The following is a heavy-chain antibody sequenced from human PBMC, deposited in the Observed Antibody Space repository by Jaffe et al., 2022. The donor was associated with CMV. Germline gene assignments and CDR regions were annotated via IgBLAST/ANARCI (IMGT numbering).Heavy chain of an antibody. D-gene: IGHD6-13*01. CDR2: IKQDGSEK. CDR1: GFTFSSYW. Sequence: EVQLVESGGGLVQPGGSLRLSCAASGFTFSSYWMSWVRQAPGKGLEWVANIKQDGSEKYYVDSVKGRFTISRDNAKNSLYLQMNSLRAEDTAVYYCARDSPIAGGPDFDLWGRGTLVTVSS. V-gene: IGHV3-7*01. CDR3: ARDSPIAGGPDFDL. J-gene: IGHJ2*01.